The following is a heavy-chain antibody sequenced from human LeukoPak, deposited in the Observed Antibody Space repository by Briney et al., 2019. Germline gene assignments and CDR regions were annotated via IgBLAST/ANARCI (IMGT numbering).Heavy chain of an antibody. J-gene: IGHJ6*02. CDR3: ARDCCRGTQVGWYYYGMDV. V-gene: IGHV3-66*02. CDR1: GFTVSSNY. CDR2: IYSGGST. Sequence: GGSLRLSCAASGFTVSSNYMSWVRQASGKGLEWVSVIYSGGSTYYADSVKGRFTISRDNSKNTLYLQINSLRAEDTAVYYCARDCCRGTQVGWYYYGMDVWGQGTTVTVSS. D-gene: IGHD2-21*01.